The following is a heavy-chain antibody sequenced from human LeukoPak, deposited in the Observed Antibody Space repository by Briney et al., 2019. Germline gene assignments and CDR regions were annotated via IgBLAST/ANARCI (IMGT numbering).Heavy chain of an antibody. D-gene: IGHD2-15*01. J-gene: IGHJ4*02. V-gene: IGHV1-18*01. Sequence: ASVKVSCKASGYAFSNYGISWVRRAPGQGLEWLGWISTFNGHTTYALKFQDRGTMTTDTSTDTAYLELRSLRTDDTAVYYCARRHLVGSGYFDHWGQGTLVTVSS. CDR2: ISTFNGHT. CDR1: GYAFSNYG. CDR3: ARRHLVGSGYFDH.